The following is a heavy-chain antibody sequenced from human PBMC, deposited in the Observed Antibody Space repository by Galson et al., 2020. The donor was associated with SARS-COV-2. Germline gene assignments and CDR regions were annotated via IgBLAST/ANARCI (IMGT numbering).Heavy chain of an antibody. V-gene: IGHV6-1*01. CDR2: TYYRSEWYN. D-gene: IGHD3-3*01. Sequence: SQTLSLTCAISGDSVSSDTAAWNWIRQSPSRGLEWLGRTYYRSEWYNDYAISVESRITINSDTSKNQFSLHLNSVTPEDTAVYYCARAALSAGRARSYRDKLSRCWSGPQSYLYYGLDVWGQGTTVTVSS. CDR3: ARAALSAGRARSYRDKLSRCWSGPQSYLYYGLDV. J-gene: IGHJ6*02. CDR1: GDSVSSDTAA.